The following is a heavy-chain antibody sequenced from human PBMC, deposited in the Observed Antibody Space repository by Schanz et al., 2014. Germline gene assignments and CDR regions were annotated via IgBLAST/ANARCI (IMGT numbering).Heavy chain of an antibody. CDR3: ARVPRRVTTRGGGSRYYFDY. CDR1: GFTFSRSG. D-gene: IGHD4-17*01. Sequence: QVQLVESGGGLVQPGRSLRLSCAASGFTFSRSGMHWVRQAPGKGLEWVAIIWFDGSNKYYADSVKGRFTISRDNSKNTLFLQMNSLRAEDTAVYYCARVPRRVTTRGGGSRYYFDYWGQGVLVTVSS. J-gene: IGHJ4*02. CDR2: IWFDGSNK. V-gene: IGHV3-33*01.